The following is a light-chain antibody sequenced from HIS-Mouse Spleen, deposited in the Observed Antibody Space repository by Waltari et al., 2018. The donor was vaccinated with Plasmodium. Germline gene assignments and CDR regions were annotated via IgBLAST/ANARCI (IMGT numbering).Light chain of an antibody. CDR1: SSDVGSYNL. J-gene: IGLJ2*01. CDR2: EGS. V-gene: IGLV2-23*01. Sequence: TISCTGTSSDVGSYNLVSWYQQHPGKAPKLMIYEGSKRPSGVSNRFSGSKSGNTASLTLSGLQAEDEADYYCCSYAGSSTVVFGGGTKLTVL. CDR3: CSYAGSSTVV.